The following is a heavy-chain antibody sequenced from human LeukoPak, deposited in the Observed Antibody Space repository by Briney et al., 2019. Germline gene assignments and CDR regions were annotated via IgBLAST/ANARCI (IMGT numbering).Heavy chain of an antibody. Sequence: PGGSLRLSCAASGFTVSSNYMSWVRQAPGKGLEWVSVIYSGGSTYYADSVKGRFTTSRDNSKNTLYLQMNSLRAEDTAVYYCARPGGYYGSGSYLDYWGQGTLVTVSS. CDR1: GFTVSSNY. CDR2: IYSGGST. J-gene: IGHJ4*02. CDR3: ARPGGYYGSGSYLDY. D-gene: IGHD3-10*01. V-gene: IGHV3-53*01.